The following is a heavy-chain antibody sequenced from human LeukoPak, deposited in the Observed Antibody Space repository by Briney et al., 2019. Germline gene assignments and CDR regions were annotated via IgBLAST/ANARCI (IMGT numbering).Heavy chain of an antibody. J-gene: IGHJ4*02. D-gene: IGHD3-22*01. V-gene: IGHV3-30*02. CDR1: GFTFRSYA. CDR2: IRYDGSDK. CDR3: ALDSSGYYFHY. Sequence: LGGSLRLSCAASGFTFRSYAMSWVRQAPGKGLEWVAFIRYDGSDKYYADSVKGRFTISRDNSKSTLYLQVNSLSAEDTAVYYCALDSSGYYFHYWGQGTLVTVSS.